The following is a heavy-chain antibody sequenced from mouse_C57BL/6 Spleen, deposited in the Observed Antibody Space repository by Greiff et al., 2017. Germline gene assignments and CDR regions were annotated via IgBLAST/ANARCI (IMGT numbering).Heavy chain of an antibody. V-gene: IGHV1-50*01. CDR1: GYTFTSYW. CDR2: IDPSDSYT. Sequence: QVQLQQSGAELVKPGASVKLSCKASGYTFTSYWMQWVKQRPGQGLEWIGEIDPSDSYTNYNQKFKGKATLTVDTSSSTAYMQLSSLTSEDSAVYYCARGDSNDAMDYWGQGTSVTVSS. CDR3: ARGDSNDAMDY. J-gene: IGHJ4*01. D-gene: IGHD2-5*01.